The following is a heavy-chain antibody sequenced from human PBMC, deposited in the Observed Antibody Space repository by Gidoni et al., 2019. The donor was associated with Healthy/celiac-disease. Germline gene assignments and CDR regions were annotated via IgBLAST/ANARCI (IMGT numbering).Heavy chain of an antibody. CDR3: ARDVEGYCSGGSCYSYGWFDP. D-gene: IGHD2-15*01. V-gene: IGHV1-69*01. CDR1: GGTFSSYD. J-gene: IGHJ5*02. CDR2: IIPIFGTA. Sequence: QVQLVQSGAEVKKPGSSVKVSCKASGGTFSSYDISWGRQAPGQGLEWMGGIIPIFGTANYAQKFQGRVTITADESTSTAYMELSSLRSEDTAVYYCARDVEGYCSGGSCYSYGWFDPWGQGTLVTVSS.